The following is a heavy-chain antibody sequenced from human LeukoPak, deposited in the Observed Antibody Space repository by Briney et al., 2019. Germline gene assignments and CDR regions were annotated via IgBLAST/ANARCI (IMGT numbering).Heavy chain of an antibody. CDR1: GFTFSSYA. V-gene: IGHV3-30*18. CDR2: ISYDGSNK. CDR3: AKDRGIHLWHYYGVDV. Sequence: PGGSLRLSCAASGFTFSSYAMHWVRQAPGKGLEWVAVISYDGSNKYYADSVKGRFTMSRDNSENTVYLQMNSLRAEDTAVYYCAKDRGIHLWHYYGVDVWGQGTTVTVTS. D-gene: IGHD5-18*01. J-gene: IGHJ6*02.